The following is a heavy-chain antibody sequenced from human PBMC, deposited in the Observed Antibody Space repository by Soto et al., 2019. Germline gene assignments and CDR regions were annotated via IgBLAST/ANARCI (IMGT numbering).Heavy chain of an antibody. CDR3: ARGWWERQGYVMDV. CDR1: GGLVSSDYYY. J-gene: IGHJ6*02. Sequence: SETLSLTCPVSGGLVSSDYYYWSWLRQPPGEALKYIGYICYSGRTSYNLSLQIRVAISDDTSTNQFSLTLTSVTAADTAVYCCARGWWERQGYVMDVWGQGTTVTVPS. V-gene: IGHV4-61*01. D-gene: IGHD1-26*01. CDR2: ICYSGRT.